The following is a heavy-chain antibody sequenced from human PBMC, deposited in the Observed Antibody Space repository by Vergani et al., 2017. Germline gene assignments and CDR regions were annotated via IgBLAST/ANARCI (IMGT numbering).Heavy chain of an antibody. J-gene: IGHJ4*02. CDR3: GRGSDNYN. CDR1: GFTFSSHA. V-gene: IGHV3-23*01. Sequence: VQLLQSEGAVVQPGGSLRLSCVASGFTFSSHAMSGGRQGHGQGLEWVSSIKNTGDSTHYADSVKGRFTISSDKSKNTLYLQMNSLRVEDPAVYYCGRGSDNYNWGQGTLVTVSS. CDR2: IKNTGDST. D-gene: IGHD5-24*01.